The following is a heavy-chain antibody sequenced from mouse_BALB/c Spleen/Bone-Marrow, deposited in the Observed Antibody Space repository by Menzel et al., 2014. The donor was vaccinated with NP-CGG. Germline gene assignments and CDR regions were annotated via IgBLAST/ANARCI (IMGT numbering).Heavy chain of an antibody. D-gene: IGHD4-1*01. J-gene: IGHJ4*01. CDR1: GDSITSGC. V-gene: IGHV3-8*02. CDR3: ATGNAMDY. Sequence: EVKLVESGPSLVKPSQTLSLTCSVTGDSITSGCWNWIRKFPGNKLEYMGYISYSGSTYYNPSLKSRISITRDTSKNQYYLQLNSVTTEDTATYYCATGNAMDYWGQGTSVTVSS. CDR2: ISYSGST.